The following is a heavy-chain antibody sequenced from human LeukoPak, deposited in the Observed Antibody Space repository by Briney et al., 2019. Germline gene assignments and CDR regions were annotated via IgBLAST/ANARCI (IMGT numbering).Heavy chain of an antibody. D-gene: IGHD4-23*01. V-gene: IGHV1-18*01. CDR3: ARSITTAVTRWFDP. CDR1: GYTFTSYG. Sequence: ASVKVSCKASGYTFTSYGISWVRQAPGQGLEWMGWISAYNGNTNYAQKLQGRVSMTKDTYTSTAYMELRKLRSEYTDAYYCARSITTAVTRWFDPWGQGTLVTVSS. J-gene: IGHJ5*02. CDR2: ISAYNGNT.